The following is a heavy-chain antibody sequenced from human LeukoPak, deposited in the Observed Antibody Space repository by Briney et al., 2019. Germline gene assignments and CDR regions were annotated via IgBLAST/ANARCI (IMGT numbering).Heavy chain of an antibody. CDR3: ASLNMAYSLDY. V-gene: IGHV4-59*01. D-gene: IGHD2-15*01. CDR2: IYYSGST. Sequence: SETLSLTCTVSGGPISSYYWSWIRQPPGKGLEWIGYIYYSGSTNYNPSLKSRVTISVDTSKNQFSLKLSSVTAADTAVYYCASLNMAYSLDYWGQGTLVTVSS. J-gene: IGHJ4*02. CDR1: GGPISSYY.